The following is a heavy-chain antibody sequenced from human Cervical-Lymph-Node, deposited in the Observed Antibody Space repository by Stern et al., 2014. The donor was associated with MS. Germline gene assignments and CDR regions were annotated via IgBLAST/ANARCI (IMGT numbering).Heavy chain of an antibody. Sequence: VQLLQPGAEVKKPGESLKISCKGSGNSFTNYWIAWVRQMPGKGLEWMGAIYPGDSDVRYSPSFQGQVTISADKSITTAYLQWSSLKASDTAIYYCARRNSANFDYWGQGTLVTVSS. CDR1: GNSFTNYW. CDR2: IYPGDSDV. CDR3: ARRNSANFDY. D-gene: IGHD1-7*01. J-gene: IGHJ4*02. V-gene: IGHV5-51*01.